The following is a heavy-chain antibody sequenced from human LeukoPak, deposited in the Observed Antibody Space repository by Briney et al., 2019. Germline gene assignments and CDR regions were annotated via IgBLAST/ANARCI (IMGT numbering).Heavy chain of an antibody. D-gene: IGHD3-3*01. CDR2: IYYSGSP. Sequence: TSETLSLTCTVSGGSISSSSYYWGWIRQPPGKGLEGIGSIYYSGSPYYNPSLKSRVTISVDKSKNQFSLKLSSVTAADTAVYYCARYDFWSGYGMDVWGQGTTVTVSS. J-gene: IGHJ6*02. CDR3: ARYDFWSGYGMDV. V-gene: IGHV4-39*07. CDR1: GGSISSSSYY.